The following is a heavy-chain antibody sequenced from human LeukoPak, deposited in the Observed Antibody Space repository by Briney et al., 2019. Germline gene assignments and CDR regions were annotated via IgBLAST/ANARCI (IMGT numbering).Heavy chain of an antibody. Sequence: SETLSLTCTVSGGSISSYYWSWIRQPPGKGLERIGYIYYSGSTYYNPSLKSRVTISVDTSKNQFSLKLSSVTAADTAVYYCAGINKLGIDDDYWGQGTLVTVSS. CDR3: AGINKLGIDDDY. J-gene: IGHJ4*02. D-gene: IGHD7-27*01. CDR2: IYYSGST. V-gene: IGHV4-59*12. CDR1: GGSISSYY.